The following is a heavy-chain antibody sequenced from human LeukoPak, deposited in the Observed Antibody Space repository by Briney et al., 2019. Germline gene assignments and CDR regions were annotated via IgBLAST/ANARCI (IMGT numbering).Heavy chain of an antibody. D-gene: IGHD6-19*01. V-gene: IGHV4-59*10. CDR1: GGSFSGYY. J-gene: IGHJ4*02. CDR2: IYTSGST. CDR3: ARGSGWPYYFDY. Sequence: SETLSLTCAVYGGSFSGYYWSWIRQPAGKGLEWIGRIYTSGSTNYNPSLKSRVTISVDTSKNQFSLKLSSVTAADTAVYYCARGSGWPYYFDYWGQGTLVTVSS.